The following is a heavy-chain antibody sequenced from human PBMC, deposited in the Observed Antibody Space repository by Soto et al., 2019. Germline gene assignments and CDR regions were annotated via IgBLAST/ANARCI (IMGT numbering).Heavy chain of an antibody. CDR2: ISISGTDI. D-gene: IGHD1-7*01. CDR1: GFTLGGST. V-gene: IGHV3-21*01. CDR3: ARARAWDYNYFYYYLDV. J-gene: IGHJ6*03. Sequence: EMQLVESGGGLVKPGGSLRLSCAASGFTLGGSTMHWVRQAPGKGLEWVSSISISGTDIYYADSVKGRCNISRDNANNSLFMQLNSLRAEDTALYYCARARAWDYNYFYYYLDVWGKGTTVTVS.